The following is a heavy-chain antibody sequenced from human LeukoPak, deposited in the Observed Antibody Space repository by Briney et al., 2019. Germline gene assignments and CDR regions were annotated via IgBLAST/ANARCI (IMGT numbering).Heavy chain of an antibody. CDR1: GGSFSAYY. Sequence: SETLSLTCAVYGGSFSAYYWSWIRQPPGKGLEWIGEINHSGSTNYNPSLKSRVTISVDTSKNQFSLKLSSVTAADTAVYYCARGGRCSSTSCYRPFDYWGQGTLVTVSS. CDR3: ARGGRCSSTSCYRPFDY. J-gene: IGHJ4*02. V-gene: IGHV4-34*01. D-gene: IGHD2-2*02. CDR2: INHSGST.